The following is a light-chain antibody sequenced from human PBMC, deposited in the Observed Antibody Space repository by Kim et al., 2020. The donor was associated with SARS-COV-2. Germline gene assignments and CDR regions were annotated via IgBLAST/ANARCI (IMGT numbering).Light chain of an antibody. Sequence: EVVLTQSPGTLSLSPGERGTLSCRASQSVSSNYLAWYQRKPGQAPRLLIHGVSSRAAGIPDRFSGRESATDFALTISSLEPEEFAVYYCQQYAGSPWTFGQGTKL. CDR1: QSVSSNY. CDR2: GVS. J-gene: IGKJ1*01. CDR3: QQYAGSPWT. V-gene: IGKV3-20*01.